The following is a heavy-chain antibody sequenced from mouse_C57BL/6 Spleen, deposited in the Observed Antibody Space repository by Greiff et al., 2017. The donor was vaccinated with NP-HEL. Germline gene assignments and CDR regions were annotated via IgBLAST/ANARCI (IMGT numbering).Heavy chain of an antibody. Sequence: QVQLQQSGAELVRPGASVTLSCKASGYTFTDYEMHWVKQTPVHGLEWIGAIDPETGGTAYNQKFKGKAILTADKSSSTAYMELRSLTSEDSAVYYCTKGYSNYVGDFYYFDYWGQGTTLTVSS. CDR2: IDPETGGT. D-gene: IGHD2-5*01. J-gene: IGHJ2*01. CDR1: GYTFTDYE. V-gene: IGHV1-15*01. CDR3: TKGYSNYVGDFYYFDY.